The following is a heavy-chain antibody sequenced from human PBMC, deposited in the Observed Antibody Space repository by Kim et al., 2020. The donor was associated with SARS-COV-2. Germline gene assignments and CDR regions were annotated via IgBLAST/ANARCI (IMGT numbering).Heavy chain of an antibody. J-gene: IGHJ3*02. CDR3: ARDPGIAVAGTENAFDI. CDR1: GFTFSNYA. V-gene: IGHV3-30-3*01. CDR2: VSYDGSSK. D-gene: IGHD6-19*01. Sequence: GGSPRLSCAASGFTFSNYAMHWVRQAPGKGLEWVAVVSYDGSSKFYADSVMGRFTISRDNSRKMLFLQMNSLRAEDTAVYYCARDPGIAVAGTENAFDIWGQGTLVTVSS.